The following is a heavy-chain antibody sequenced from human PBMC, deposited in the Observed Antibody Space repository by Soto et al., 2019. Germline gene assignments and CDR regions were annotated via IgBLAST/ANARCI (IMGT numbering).Heavy chain of an antibody. J-gene: IGHJ6*02. CDR1: GGTFSSYA. CDR2: IIPIFGTA. CDR3: ARGFIVVVVAATNYYGMDV. D-gene: IGHD2-15*01. Sequence: QVQLVQSGAEVKKPGSSVKVSCKASGGTFSSYAISWVRQAPGQGLEWMGGIIPIFGTANYAQKFQGRVTIPADESTSTAYMELSSLRSEDTAVYYCARGFIVVVVAATNYYGMDVWGQGTTVTVSS. V-gene: IGHV1-69*01.